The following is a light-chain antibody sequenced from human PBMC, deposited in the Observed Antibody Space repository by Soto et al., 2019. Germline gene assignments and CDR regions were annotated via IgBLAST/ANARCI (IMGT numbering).Light chain of an antibody. CDR1: TGAVTRGHW. CDR2: ETT. J-gene: IGLJ3*02. CDR3: LLYYSGSRV. Sequence: QAVVTQETSLTVSPGGTVTLTCGSSTGAVTRGHWPYWFQQKPGQAPRTLIYETTKKHPWTPSRFSGSLLGDKAVLTLSGAQPEDEADYYCLLYYSGSRVFGGGTKLTVL. V-gene: IGLV7-46*01.